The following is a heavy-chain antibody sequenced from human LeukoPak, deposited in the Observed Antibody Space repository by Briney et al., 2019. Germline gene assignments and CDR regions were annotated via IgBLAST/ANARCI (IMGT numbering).Heavy chain of an antibody. CDR2: IYSGGST. V-gene: IGHV3-66*01. Sequence: GGSLRLSCAASGFTVSSNYMSWVRQAPGKGLEWVSVIYSGGSTYYADSVKGRFTISRDNSKNTLYLQMNSLKTEDTAVYYCTTSDGFYELLWFEESDAFDIWGQGTMVTVSS. D-gene: IGHD3-10*01. CDR3: TTSDGFYELLWFEESDAFDI. J-gene: IGHJ3*02. CDR1: GFTVSSNY.